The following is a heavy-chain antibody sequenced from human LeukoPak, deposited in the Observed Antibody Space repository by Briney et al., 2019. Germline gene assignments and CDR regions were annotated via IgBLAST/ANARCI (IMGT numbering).Heavy chain of an antibody. V-gene: IGHV1-24*01. J-gene: IGHJ4*02. CDR1: GYTLTELP. CDR3: ATGTSGSYYVGIVRPIDY. CDR2: FDPDDGET. D-gene: IGHD1-26*01. Sequence: ASVKVSCKVSGYTLTELPIHWVRQAPGKGLEWRGGFDPDDGETVYAQMFQGRVTMTEDTSSDTASMELSSLRSEDTAVYYCATGTSGSYYVGIVRPIDYWGQGTLVTVSS.